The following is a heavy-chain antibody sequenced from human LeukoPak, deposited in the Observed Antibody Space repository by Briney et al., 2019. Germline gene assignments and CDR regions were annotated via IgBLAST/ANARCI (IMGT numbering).Heavy chain of an antibody. D-gene: IGHD6-13*01. CDR2: INPSGGST. V-gene: IGHV1-46*01. J-gene: IGHJ5*02. CDR1: GGTFSSYA. Sequence: GASVKVSCKASGGTFSSYAISWVRQAPGQGLEWMGIINPSGGSTSYAQKFQGRVTMTRDMSTSTVYMELSSLRSEDTAVYYCARGPAAAETWGQGTLVTVSS. CDR3: ARGPAAAET.